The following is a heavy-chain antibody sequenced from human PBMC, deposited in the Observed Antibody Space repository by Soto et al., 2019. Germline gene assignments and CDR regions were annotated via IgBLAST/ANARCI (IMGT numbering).Heavy chain of an antibody. V-gene: IGHV3-23*01. Sequence: GGSLRLSCSASGFTFSTYAMHWVRQAPGKGLEWVSAISGSGGSTYYADSVKGRFTISRDNSKNTLYLQMNSLRAEDTAVYYCAKDRQLAHNYYFDYWGQGTLVTVSS. CDR2: ISGSGGST. CDR1: GFTFSTYA. D-gene: IGHD6-13*01. CDR3: AKDRQLAHNYYFDY. J-gene: IGHJ4*02.